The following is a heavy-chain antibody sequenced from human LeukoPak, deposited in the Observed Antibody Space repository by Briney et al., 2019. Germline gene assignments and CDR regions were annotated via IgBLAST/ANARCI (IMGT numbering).Heavy chain of an antibody. D-gene: IGHD5-24*01. Sequence: ASVKVSCKASGYTFTVYYMHWVRQAPGQGLEWMGWINPNSGGTNYAQKFQGRVTMTRDTSISTAYMELGRLRSDDTAVYYCARDKGYRFDYWGQGTLVTVSS. V-gene: IGHV1-2*02. CDR2: INPNSGGT. CDR3: ARDKGYRFDY. CDR1: GYTFTVYY. J-gene: IGHJ4*02.